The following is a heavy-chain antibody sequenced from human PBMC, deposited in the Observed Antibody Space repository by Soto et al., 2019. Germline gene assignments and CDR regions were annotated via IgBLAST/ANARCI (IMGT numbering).Heavy chain of an antibody. V-gene: IGHV4-34*01. D-gene: IGHD2-8*01. CDR3: ARDGDGCIHT. CDR1: GGSLSGYQ. Sequence: SETLSLTCAVYGGSLSGYQWSCIRRPPGKGLEWIGEVNPSGSTNYNPSLKSRVSISIDTSKNQFSPKLTSVTAADTAVYYCARDGDGCIHTWGQGVLVTVSS. CDR2: VNPSGST. J-gene: IGHJ5*02.